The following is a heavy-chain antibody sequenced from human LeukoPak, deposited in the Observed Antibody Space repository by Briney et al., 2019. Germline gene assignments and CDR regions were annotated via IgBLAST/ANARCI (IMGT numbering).Heavy chain of an antibody. CDR3: AREVGYRFSYYFDY. J-gene: IGHJ4*02. V-gene: IGHV1-2*02. CDR1: GYTFTSYG. Sequence: ASVKVSCKASGYTFTSYGISWVRQAPGQGLEWMGWINPNSGGTNYAQKFQGRVTMTRDTSISTAYMELSRLRSDDTAVYYCAREVGYRFSYYFDYWGQGTLVTVSS. D-gene: IGHD5-24*01. CDR2: INPNSGGT.